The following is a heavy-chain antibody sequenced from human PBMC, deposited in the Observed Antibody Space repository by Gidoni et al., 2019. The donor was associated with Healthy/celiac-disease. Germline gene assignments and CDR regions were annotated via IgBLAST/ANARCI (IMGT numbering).Heavy chain of an antibody. CDR1: GGSISRGGYS. CDR2: IYHSGST. D-gene: IGHD1-7*01. CDR3: ARGSPRGYNWNSYWFDP. J-gene: IGHJ5*02. Sequence: QLQLQESGSGLVKPSQTLSLTCAVSGGSISRGGYSWSWIRQPPGKGLEWIGYIYHSGSTYYNPSLKSRVTIAVDRSKNQFSLKLSSVTAADTAVYYCARGSPRGYNWNSYWFDPWGQGTLVTVSS. V-gene: IGHV4-30-2*01.